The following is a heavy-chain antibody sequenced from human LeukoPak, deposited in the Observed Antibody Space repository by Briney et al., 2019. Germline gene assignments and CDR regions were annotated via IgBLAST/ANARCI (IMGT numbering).Heavy chain of an antibody. CDR3: AEDEWSSGSPLGY. J-gene: IGHJ4*02. Sequence: PGGSLRLSCAASGFTFSSYAMSWVRQAPGKGLEWVSAISGSGGSTYYADSVKGRFTISRDNSKNTLYLQMNSLRAEDTAVYYCAEDEWSSGSPLGYWGQGTLVTVSS. CDR1: GFTFSSYA. CDR2: ISGSGGST. V-gene: IGHV3-23*01. D-gene: IGHD1-26*01.